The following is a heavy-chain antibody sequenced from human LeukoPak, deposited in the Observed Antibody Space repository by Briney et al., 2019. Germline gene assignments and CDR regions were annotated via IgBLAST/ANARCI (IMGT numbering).Heavy chain of an antibody. V-gene: IGHV1-24*01. D-gene: IGHD3-3*01. J-gene: IGHJ4*02. CDR1: GYTLTELS. CDR2: FDPEDGET. CDR3: ATAAGGDFWSGPKYYFDY. Sequence: ASVKVSCKVSGYTLTELSMHWVRQAPGKGLEWMGGFDPEDGETIYAQKFQGRVTMTEDTSTDTAYMELSSLRSEDTAVYYCATAAGGDFWSGPKYYFDYWGQGTLVTVSS.